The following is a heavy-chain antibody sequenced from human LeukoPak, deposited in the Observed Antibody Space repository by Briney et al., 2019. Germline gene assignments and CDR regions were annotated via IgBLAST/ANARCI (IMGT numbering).Heavy chain of an antibody. V-gene: IGHV1-69*13. Sequence: PGASVKVSCKASGYSFTSYGLTWVRQAPGQGLEWMGGIIPIFGTANYAQKFQGRVTITADESTSTAYMELSSLRSEDTAVYYCARGPHIIAAPFDYWGQGTLVTVSS. CDR3: ARGPHIIAAPFDY. CDR2: IIPIFGTA. J-gene: IGHJ4*02. D-gene: IGHD6-6*01. CDR1: GYSFTSYG.